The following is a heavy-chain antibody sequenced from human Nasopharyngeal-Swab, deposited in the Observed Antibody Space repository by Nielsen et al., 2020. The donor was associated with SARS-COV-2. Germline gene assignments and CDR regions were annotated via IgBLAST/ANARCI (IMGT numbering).Heavy chain of an antibody. D-gene: IGHD5-12*01. J-gene: IGHJ6*03. Sequence: APGRGWSGLGWMNPNSGNTGYAQKFQGRVTMTRNTSISTAYMELSSLRSEDTAVYYCARGFIVATIFHYYYYMDVWGKGTTVTVSS. CDR2: MNPNSGNT. CDR3: ARGFIVATIFHYYYYMDV. V-gene: IGHV1-8*01.